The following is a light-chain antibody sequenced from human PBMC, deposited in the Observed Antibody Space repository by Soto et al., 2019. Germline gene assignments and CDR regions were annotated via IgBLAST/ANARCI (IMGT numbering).Light chain of an antibody. J-gene: IGKJ4*01. CDR2: KAS. Sequence: DIQMTQSPSPLSGSVGERVTIPCRASQTLSSWLAWYQQKPGKAPKLLSYKASTFKSGVPSSFSGSGSGTDFTLTISGLQSEDFATYYCQQYYSYPLTFGGGTKVDIK. CDR1: QTLSSW. V-gene: IGKV1-5*03. CDR3: QQYYSYPLT.